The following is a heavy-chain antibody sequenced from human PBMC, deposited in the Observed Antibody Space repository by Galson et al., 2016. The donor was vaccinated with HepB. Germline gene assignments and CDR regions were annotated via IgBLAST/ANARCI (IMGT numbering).Heavy chain of an antibody. CDR3: ARGLSSPTNWGSNY. D-gene: IGHD7-27*01. J-gene: IGHJ4*02. CDR2: ICHSGST. CDR1: GGSINSKNW. Sequence: SETLSLTCAVSGGSINSKNWWSWVRQPPGKGLECVGEICHSGSTNYNPSPKRRITISVDESKNQFSRKLSSVTAADTAVYYCARGLSSPTNWGSNYWGQGTLVIVSS. V-gene: IGHV4-4*02.